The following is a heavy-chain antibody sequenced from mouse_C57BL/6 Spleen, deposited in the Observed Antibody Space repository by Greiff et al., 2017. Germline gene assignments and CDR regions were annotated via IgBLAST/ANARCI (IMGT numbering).Heavy chain of an antibody. D-gene: IGHD1-1*01. Sequence: EVQLVESGPGLVKPSQSLSLTCSVTGYSITSGYYWNWIRQFPGNKLEWMGYISYDGSNNYNPSLKNRISITRDTSKNQFFLKLNSVTTEDTATYYCAREYYGSRFDNWGQGTTLTVSS. CDR1: GYSITSGYY. CDR3: AREYYGSRFDN. J-gene: IGHJ2*01. CDR2: ISYDGSN. V-gene: IGHV3-6*01.